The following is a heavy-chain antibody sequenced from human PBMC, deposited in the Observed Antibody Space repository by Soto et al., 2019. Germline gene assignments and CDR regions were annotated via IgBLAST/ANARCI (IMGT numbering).Heavy chain of an antibody. J-gene: IGHJ4*02. Sequence: GGSVRLSXAASGFTFSSYSMNWVRQAPGKGLEWVSSISSSSSYIYYADSVKGRFTISRDNAKNSLYLQMNSLRAEDTAVYYCARDVIAVARNPYYFDYWGQGTLVTVSS. CDR1: GFTFSSYS. D-gene: IGHD6-19*01. V-gene: IGHV3-21*01. CDR3: ARDVIAVARNPYYFDY. CDR2: ISSSSSYI.